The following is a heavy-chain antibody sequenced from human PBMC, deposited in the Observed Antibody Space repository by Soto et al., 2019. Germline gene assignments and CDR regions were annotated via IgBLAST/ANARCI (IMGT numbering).Heavy chain of an antibody. D-gene: IGHD2-8*01. J-gene: IGHJ6*02. CDR3: AHTNSLHSYYYNGFDV. CDR1: GFSLTTNNVG. V-gene: IGHV2-5*02. CDR2: IYGDDDT. Sequence: QITLEESGPTLVSPTQTLTLTCTFSGFSLTTNNVGVGWIRQPPGKALEWLGFIYGDDDTRYSTPLKSRLTLTRDTSKNQVVLTMTNVDPVDTATYYCAHTNSLHSYYYNGFDVWGQGTTVTVS.